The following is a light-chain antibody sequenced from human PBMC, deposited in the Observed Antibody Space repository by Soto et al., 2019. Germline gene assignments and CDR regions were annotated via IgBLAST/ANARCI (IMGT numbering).Light chain of an antibody. CDR3: QHYNSYSEA. CDR2: KAS. V-gene: IGKV1-5*03. CDR1: QTISSW. Sequence: IQMTQAPSTLAGSLGEGVTITCRASQTISSWLAWYQQKPGKAPKLLIYKASTLKSGVPSRFSGSGSGTEFTLTISSLQPDDFATYYCQHYNSYSEAFGQGTKVDIK. J-gene: IGKJ1*01.